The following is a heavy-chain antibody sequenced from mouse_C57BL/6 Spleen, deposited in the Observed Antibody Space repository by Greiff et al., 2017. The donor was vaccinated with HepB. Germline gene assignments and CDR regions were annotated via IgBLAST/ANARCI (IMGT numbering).Heavy chain of an antibody. CDR2: ISSGGSYT. CDR1: GFTFSSYG. CDR3: ARLLLLHWYFDV. V-gene: IGHV5-6*01. J-gene: IGHJ1*03. Sequence: EVHLVESGGDLVKPGGSLKLSCAASGFTFSSYGMSWVRQTPDKRLEWVATISSGGSYTYYPDSVKGRVTISRDNAKNTLYLQMSSLKSEDTAMYYCARLLLLHWYFDVWGTGTTVTVSS. D-gene: IGHD1-1*01.